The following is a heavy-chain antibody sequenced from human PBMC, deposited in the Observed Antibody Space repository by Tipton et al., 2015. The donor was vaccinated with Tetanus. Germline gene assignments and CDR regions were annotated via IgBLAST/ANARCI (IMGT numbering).Heavy chain of an antibody. V-gene: IGHV4-31*03. CDR1: GGSISSGGYY. CDR3: ARDQARGARGWNYFDY. J-gene: IGHJ4*02. D-gene: IGHD1-26*01. CDR2: IYYSGST. Sequence: GLVKPSQTLSLTCTVSGGSISSGGYYWSWIRQHPGKGLEWIGDIYYSGSTYYNPSLKSRVTISVDTSKNQFSLKLNSATAADTAVYYCARDQARGARGWNYFDYWGQGTLVTVSS.